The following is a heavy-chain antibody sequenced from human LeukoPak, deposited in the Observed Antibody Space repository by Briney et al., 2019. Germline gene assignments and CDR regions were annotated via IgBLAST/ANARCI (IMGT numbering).Heavy chain of an antibody. CDR2: IGIRGDT. J-gene: IGHJ4*02. CDR1: GFTFIDYD. V-gene: IGHV3-13*01. CDR3: ARGGIQVSGIDEFDY. Sequence: PGGSLRLSCAASGFTFIDYDMHWVRQVIGKGLEWVSAIGIRGDTHYSGSVKGRFTISRESAESSLYLQMNSLRAGDTAVYYCARGGIQVSGIDEFDYWGQGTLVTASS. D-gene: IGHD6-19*01.